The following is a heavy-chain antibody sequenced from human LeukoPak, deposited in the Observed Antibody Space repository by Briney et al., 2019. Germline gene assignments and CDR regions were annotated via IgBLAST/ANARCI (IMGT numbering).Heavy chain of an antibody. CDR1: GFTFSDYY. CDR3: AREVTPYY. Sequence: SGGSLRLSCVASGFTFSDYYMTWVRQPPGKGLEWVANINQDGSEKYYVDSVKGRFTISRDNAKNSLFLQMNSLRAEDTAVYYCAREVTPYYWGQGTLVTVSS. D-gene: IGHD4-23*01. V-gene: IGHV3-7*01. CDR2: INQDGSEK. J-gene: IGHJ4*02.